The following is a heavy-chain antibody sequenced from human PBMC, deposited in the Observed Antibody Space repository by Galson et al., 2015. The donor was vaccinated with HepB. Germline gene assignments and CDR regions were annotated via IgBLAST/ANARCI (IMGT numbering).Heavy chain of an antibody. D-gene: IGHD6-13*01. CDR1: GDSVSSNSAA. CDR2: TYYRSKWYN. V-gene: IGHV6-1*01. J-gene: IGHJ6*02. CDR3: ASDLVAAAGTALYYYYGMDV. Sequence: CAIPGDSVSSNSAAWNWIRQSPSRGLEWLGRTYYRSKWYNDYAVSVKSRITINPDTSKNQFSLQLNSVTPEDTDVYYCASDLVAAAGTALYYYYGMDVWGQGTTVTVSS.